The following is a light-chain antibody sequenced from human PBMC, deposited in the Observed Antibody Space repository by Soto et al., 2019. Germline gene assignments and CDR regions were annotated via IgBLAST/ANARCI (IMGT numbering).Light chain of an antibody. V-gene: IGKV3-15*01. CDR1: QSVTNN. J-gene: IGKJ3*01. Sequence: EIVLTQSPATLSISPWERSTLFFRSSQSVTNNLAWYQQKPGQAPRLLIYGASTRATGIPARFSGSGSGTEFTLTISSLQSEDFGVYFCQQYNDWPPETFGPGTKVDIK. CDR2: GAS. CDR3: QQYNDWPPET.